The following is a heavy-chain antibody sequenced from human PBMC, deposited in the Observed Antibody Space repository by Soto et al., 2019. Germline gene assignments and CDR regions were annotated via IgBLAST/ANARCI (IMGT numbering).Heavy chain of an antibody. CDR3: AGGGSIVVATRRLVDV. CDR2: IYYSGST. Sequence: QVQLQESGPGLVKPSETLSLTCTVSGGSVSSGSYYWSWIRQPPGKGLEWIGYIYYSGSTNYNPSLKSRVTISVDTSKNQFSLKLSSVTAADTAVYYCAGGGSIVVATRRLVDVWGKGTTVTVSS. V-gene: IGHV4-61*01. J-gene: IGHJ6*04. CDR1: GGSVSSGSYY. D-gene: IGHD3-22*01.